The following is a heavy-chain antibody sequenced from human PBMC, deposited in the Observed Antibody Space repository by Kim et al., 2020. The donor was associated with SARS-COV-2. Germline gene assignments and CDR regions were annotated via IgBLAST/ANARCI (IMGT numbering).Heavy chain of an antibody. Sequence: GGSLRLSCAASGFTFSSYSMNWVRQAPGKGLEWVSSISSSSSYIYYADSVKGRFTISRDNAKNSLYLQMNSLRAEDTAVYYCARDLSNYDILTGYNYFDYWGQGTLVTVSS. D-gene: IGHD3-9*01. CDR2: ISSSSSYI. J-gene: IGHJ4*02. CDR3: ARDLSNYDILTGYNYFDY. CDR1: GFTFSSYS. V-gene: IGHV3-21*01.